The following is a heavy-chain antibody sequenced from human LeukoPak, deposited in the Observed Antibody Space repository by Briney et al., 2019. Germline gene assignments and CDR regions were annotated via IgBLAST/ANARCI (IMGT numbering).Heavy chain of an antibody. Sequence: ASVMVSCKTSGYTFTSYGISWVRQAPGQGLEWMGWISAYNGNTNYAQKLQGRVTMTTDTSTSTAYMELRSLRSDDTAVYYCARDRGASVVPAATYNWFDPWGQGTLVTVSS. V-gene: IGHV1-18*01. D-gene: IGHD2-2*01. CDR3: ARDRGASVVPAATYNWFDP. J-gene: IGHJ5*02. CDR2: ISAYNGNT. CDR1: GYTFTSYG.